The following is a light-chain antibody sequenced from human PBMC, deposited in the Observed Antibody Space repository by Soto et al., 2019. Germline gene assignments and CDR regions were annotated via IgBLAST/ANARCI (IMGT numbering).Light chain of an antibody. CDR1: QSVSTN. CDR2: GAS. V-gene: IGKV3-15*01. J-gene: IGKJ5*01. CDR3: QQYNNWPPIT. Sequence: EIVLTQSPATLSLSPGERATLSCRASQSVSTNLAWYQQKPGQAPRLLIYGASTRATAIPARFSGSGSGTEFTLTISSLQSEDFAIYYCQQYNNWPPITFGQGTRLEIK.